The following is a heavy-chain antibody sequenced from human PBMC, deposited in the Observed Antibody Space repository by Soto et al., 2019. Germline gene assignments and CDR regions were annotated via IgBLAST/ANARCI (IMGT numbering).Heavy chain of an antibody. CDR3: ARVTYYYGSGYYYYYGMDV. CDR2: IYYSGST. D-gene: IGHD3-10*01. J-gene: IGHJ6*02. CDR1: GGSISSGGYY. Sequence: QVQLRESGPGLVKPSQTLSLTCTVSGGSISSGGYYWSWIRQHPGKGLEWIGYIYYSGSTYYNPSLKSRVTISVDTSKNQFSLKLSSVTAADTAVYYCARVTYYYGSGYYYYYGMDVWGQGTTVTVSS. V-gene: IGHV4-31*03.